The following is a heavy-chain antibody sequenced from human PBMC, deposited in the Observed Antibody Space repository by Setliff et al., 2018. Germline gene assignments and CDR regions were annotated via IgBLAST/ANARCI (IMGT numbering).Heavy chain of an antibody. D-gene: IGHD5-18*01. V-gene: IGHV4-38-2*02. CDR2: INHSGNT. J-gene: IGHJ5*02. Sequence: SETLSLTCAVSGYSVSSGYYWGWIRQPPGKGLEWIGEINHSGNTNYNPSLKSRVTISVDTSKNQFSLKLSSVTAADTAVYYCARDVEAYSYGAGWFDPWGQGTLVTVSS. CDR3: ARDVEAYSYGAGWFDP. CDR1: GYSVSSGYY.